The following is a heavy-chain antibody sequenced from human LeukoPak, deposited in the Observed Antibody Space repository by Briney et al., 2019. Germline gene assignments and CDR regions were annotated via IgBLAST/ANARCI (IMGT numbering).Heavy chain of an antibody. Sequence: PSETLSLTCTVSGGSISSSTYYWGWIRQSPGKGLEWIGGIYYSGTTYYNPSLKSRVTISVDTSKNQFSLKLSSVTAADTAVYYCARASHDYGDYSHFDYWGQGTLVTVSS. D-gene: IGHD4-17*01. CDR1: GGSISSSTYY. V-gene: IGHV4-39*07. CDR3: ARASHDYGDYSHFDY. J-gene: IGHJ4*02. CDR2: IYYSGTT.